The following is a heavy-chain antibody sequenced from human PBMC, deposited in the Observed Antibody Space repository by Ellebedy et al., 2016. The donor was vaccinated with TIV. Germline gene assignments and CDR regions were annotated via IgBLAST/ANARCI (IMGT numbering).Heavy chain of an antibody. D-gene: IGHD2-15*01. CDR1: GYPFTSYD. CDR3: ARGRCHGDKCYSSYFYH. J-gene: IGHJ1*01. V-gene: IGHV1-8*01. Sequence: ASVKVSXXASGYPFTSYDIHWVRQATGQGLEWLGWMNPDSGNTGYAQKFQGRVTMTKNTSARTAYMELSSLRSEDTAVYYCARGRCHGDKCYSSYFYHWGQGTLVTVSS. CDR2: MNPDSGNT.